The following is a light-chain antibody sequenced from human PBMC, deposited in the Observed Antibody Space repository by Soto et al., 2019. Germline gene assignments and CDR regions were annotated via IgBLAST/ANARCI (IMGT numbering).Light chain of an antibody. CDR3: QQRSDWPET. V-gene: IGKV3-11*01. Sequence: EIVLTQSPATLSLSPGERATLSCRASQSVSSYLAWYQQKPGQAPSLLIYDASNRATGIPARFSGSGSGTDFTLTISSLEPEDFAVYNCQQRSDWPETFGQGTKVEVK. J-gene: IGKJ1*01. CDR1: QSVSSY. CDR2: DAS.